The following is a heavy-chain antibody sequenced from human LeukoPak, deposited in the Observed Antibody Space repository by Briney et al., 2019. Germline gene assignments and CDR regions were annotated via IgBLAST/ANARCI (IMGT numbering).Heavy chain of an antibody. D-gene: IGHD2-2*01. CDR1: GGSISSSSYY. Sequence: PSETLSLTCTVSGGSISSSSYYWGWIRQPPGKGLEWIGEINDSGSPIYSPSLRSRLTISVDTSKNQFSVTLTSVTVADTAVYYCARGPHQHWPLGQFWGQGSLVTVSS. V-gene: IGHV4-39*02. J-gene: IGHJ4*02. CDR2: INDSGSP. CDR3: ARGPHQHWPLGQF.